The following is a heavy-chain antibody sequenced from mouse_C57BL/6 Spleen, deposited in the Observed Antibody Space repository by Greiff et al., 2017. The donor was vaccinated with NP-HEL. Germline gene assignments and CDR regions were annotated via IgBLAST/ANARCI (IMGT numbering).Heavy chain of an antibody. CDR1: GFTFSDYY. CDR2: INYDGSST. V-gene: IGHV5-16*01. D-gene: IGHD2-4*01. J-gene: IGHJ2*01. CDR3: ARDNDYGYYFDY. Sequence: EVKLVESEGGLVQPGSSMKLSCTASGFTFSDYYMAWVRQVPEKGLEWVANINYDGSSTYYLDSLKSRFIISRDNAKNILYLQMSSLKSEDTATYYCARDNDYGYYFDYWGQGTTLTVSS.